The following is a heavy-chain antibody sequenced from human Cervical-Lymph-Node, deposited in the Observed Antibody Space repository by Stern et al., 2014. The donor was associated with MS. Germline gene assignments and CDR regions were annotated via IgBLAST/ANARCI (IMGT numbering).Heavy chain of an antibody. CDR2: LLCAVTP. D-gene: IGHD5-18*01. J-gene: IGHJ2*01. CDR1: GGSIMSHD. V-gene: IGHV4-59*11. Sequence: QVQLQESGPGLVKPSDSLSLTCTVSGGSIMSHDWTWVRQPPGKGLEWIGYLLCAVTPTYSANHTRRVPISGDPSKNQSSLRSSSVSAADTAVYSCAREAGNTYVGPDFDVWGRGTLVTVSS. CDR3: AREAGNTYVGPDFDV.